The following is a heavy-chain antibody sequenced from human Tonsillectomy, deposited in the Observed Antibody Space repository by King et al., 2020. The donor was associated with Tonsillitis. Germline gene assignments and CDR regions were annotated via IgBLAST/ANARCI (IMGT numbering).Heavy chain of an antibody. CDR1: GFTFDDYA. V-gene: IGHV3-9*01. Sequence: VQLVESGGGLVQPGRSLRLSCAASGFTFDDYAMHWVRQAPGKGLEWVSGISWNSGSIGHADSVKGRFTISRDNAKNSLYLQMNSLRAEDTALYYCAKDTTAYYYYGMDVWGQGTTVTVSS. CDR3: AKDTTAYYYYGMDV. CDR2: ISWNSGSI. J-gene: IGHJ6*02.